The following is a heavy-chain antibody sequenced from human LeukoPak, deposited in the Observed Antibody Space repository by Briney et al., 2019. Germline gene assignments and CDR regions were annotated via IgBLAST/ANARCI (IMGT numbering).Heavy chain of an antibody. J-gene: IGHJ3*01. Sequence: GGSLRLSXTASGFTFSNYWMNWFRQAPEKGLEWVANIKRDGSERYYVDSVRGRFTISRDNAKNSLYLQMNNLRVEDTAVYYCEGGVTWGQGSMVTVSP. CDR3: EGGVT. CDR2: IKRDGSER. V-gene: IGHV3-7*01. CDR1: GFTFSNYW. D-gene: IGHD5/OR15-5a*01.